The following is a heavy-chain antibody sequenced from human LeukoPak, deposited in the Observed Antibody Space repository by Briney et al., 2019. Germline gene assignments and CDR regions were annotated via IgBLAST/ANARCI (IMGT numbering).Heavy chain of an antibody. V-gene: IGHV3-23*01. J-gene: IGHJ1*01. D-gene: IGHD3-22*01. CDR3: ARDGVSYYYDSSGYPEYFRH. CDR1: GFTFTSYA. Sequence: GASLRLSCTASGFTFTSYAMSWVRQAPGKGLEWVSAISGSGGSTYYADSVKGRFTISRDNSMNTLYLQMNSLRAEDTAVYFCARDGVSYYYDSSGYPEYFRHWGQGTLVTVSS. CDR2: ISGSGGST.